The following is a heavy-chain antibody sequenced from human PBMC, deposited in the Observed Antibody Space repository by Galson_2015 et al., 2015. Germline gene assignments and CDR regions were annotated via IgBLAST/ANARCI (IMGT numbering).Heavy chain of an antibody. CDR2: ISSSGTTI. J-gene: IGHJ4*02. CDR1: GFTFSDYY. Sequence: SLRLSCAASGFTFSDYYMSCIRQAPGRGLEWVSHISSSGTTIYYADSVKGRFTISRDNARNSLSLQMNSLKAEDTAVYYCARVRGSYSVDYWGQGTLVTVSS. V-gene: IGHV3-11*01. CDR3: ARVRGSYSVDY. D-gene: IGHD1-26*01.